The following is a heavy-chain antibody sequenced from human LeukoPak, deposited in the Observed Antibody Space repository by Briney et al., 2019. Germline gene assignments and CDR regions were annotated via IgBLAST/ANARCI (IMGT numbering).Heavy chain of an antibody. D-gene: IGHD5-24*01. CDR3: ARDRRGDGYNWDDAFDI. CDR2: IIPISGIA. CDR1: GGTFSSYA. Sequence: AASVKVSCKASGGTFSSYAISWVRQAPGQGLEWMGRIIPISGIANYAQKFQGRVTITADKSTSTAYMELSSLRSEDTAVYYCARDRRGDGYNWDDAFDIWGQGTMVTVSS. V-gene: IGHV1-69*04. J-gene: IGHJ3*02.